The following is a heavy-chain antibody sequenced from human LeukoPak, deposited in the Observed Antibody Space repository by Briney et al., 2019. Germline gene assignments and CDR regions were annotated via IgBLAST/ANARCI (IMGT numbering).Heavy chain of an antibody. CDR3: ARAAPHYYGSGSYHDY. V-gene: IGHV4-4*07. J-gene: IGHJ4*02. D-gene: IGHD3-10*01. Sequence: SETLSLTCTVSGDSINSYYWSWIRQPAGKGLDWIGRIYSSGSTNYNPSLKSRVAMSVDTSKNQFSLKLSSVTAADTAVYYCARAAPHYYGSGSYHDYWGQGTLVTVSS. CDR1: GDSINSYY. CDR2: IYSSGST.